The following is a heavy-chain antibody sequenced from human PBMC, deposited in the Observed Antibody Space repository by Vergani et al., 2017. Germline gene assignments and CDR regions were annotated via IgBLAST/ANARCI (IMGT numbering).Heavy chain of an antibody. CDR3: ARGYCSSTSCFYFDY. CDR1: GYTFSSYA. Sequence: QVQLVQSGSELKKPGASVKVSCKASGYTFSSYAISWVRQAPGQGLEWMGGIIPIFGTANYAQKFQGRVTITADESTSTAYMELSSLRSEDTAVYYCARGYCSSTSCFYFDYWGQGTLVTVSS. J-gene: IGHJ4*02. CDR2: IIPIFGTA. D-gene: IGHD2-2*01. V-gene: IGHV1-69*01.